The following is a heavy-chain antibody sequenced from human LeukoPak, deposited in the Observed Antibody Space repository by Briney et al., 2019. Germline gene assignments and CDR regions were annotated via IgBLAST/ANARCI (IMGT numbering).Heavy chain of an antibody. V-gene: IGHV4-39*07. CDR1: GGSISSSSYY. Sequence: SETRSLTCTVSGGSISSSSYYWGWIRQPPGKGLEWIGSIYYSGSTYYNPSLKSRVTISVDTSKNQFSLKLSSVTAADTAVYYCARNAPDSRSRATGRVNWFDPWGQGTLVTVSS. J-gene: IGHJ5*02. CDR2: IYYSGST. CDR3: ARNAPDSRSRATGRVNWFDP. D-gene: IGHD1-1*01.